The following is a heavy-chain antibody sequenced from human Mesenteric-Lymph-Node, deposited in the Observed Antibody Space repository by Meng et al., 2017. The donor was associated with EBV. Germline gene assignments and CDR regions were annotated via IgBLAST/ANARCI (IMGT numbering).Heavy chain of an antibody. J-gene: IGHJ4*02. CDR3: GRFNY. CDR1: GFTFSNYA. CDR2: ISGSGGSGSGEST. V-gene: IGHV3-23*04. Sequence: VLLGESGGGVVQSGGSLRLSCAASGFTFSNYAMSWVRQAPGKGLEWVSAISGSGGSGSGESTYYADSVKGRFTISRDNSKNTLYLQMNSLRVEDTAVYYCGRFNYWGQGTLVTVSS.